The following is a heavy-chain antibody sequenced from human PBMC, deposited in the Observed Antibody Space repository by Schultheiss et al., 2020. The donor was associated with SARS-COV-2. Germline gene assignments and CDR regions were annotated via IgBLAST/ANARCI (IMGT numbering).Heavy chain of an antibody. V-gene: IGHV3-72*01. D-gene: IGHD4-17*01. CDR2: TRNKANSYTT. Sequence: GGSLRLSCVVSGFTFSDHYMDWVRQAPGKGLEWVGRTRNKANSYTTEYAASVKGRFTISRDDSKNTLYLQMNSLKTEDTAVYYCTTIDYGYYYYYYGMDVWGQGTTVTVSS. CDR3: TTIDYGYYYYYYGMDV. J-gene: IGHJ6*02. CDR1: GFTFSDHY.